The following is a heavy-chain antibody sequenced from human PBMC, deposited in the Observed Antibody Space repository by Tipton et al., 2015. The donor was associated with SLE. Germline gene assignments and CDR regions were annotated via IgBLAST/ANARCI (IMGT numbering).Heavy chain of an antibody. CDR1: GYSFTRYP. Sequence: QSGPEVKKPGASVTVSCKASGYSFTRYPLNWVRQAPGQGLEWMGWVSTDTGNPTYAQGFAGRFVFSWDTSVGTAYLQISGLKAEDTAVYYCTRTFTEDLLHFHFDSWGQGTLVTVSS. V-gene: IGHV7-4-1*02. CDR2: VSTDTGNP. J-gene: IGHJ4*02. CDR3: TRTFTEDLLHFHFDS. D-gene: IGHD3-16*01.